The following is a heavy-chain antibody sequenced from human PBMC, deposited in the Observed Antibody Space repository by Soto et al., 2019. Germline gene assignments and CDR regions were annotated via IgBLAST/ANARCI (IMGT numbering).Heavy chain of an antibody. D-gene: IGHD6-13*01. CDR3: ARSPSIAAAGTH. V-gene: IGHV3-30-3*01. J-gene: IGHJ4*02. Sequence: QVQLVESGGGVVQPGRSLRLSCAASGFTFSSYAMHWVRQAPGKGLEWVAVISYDGSNKYYADSVKGRFTISRDNSKNTLYLQMNRLRAEDTAVYYCARSPSIAAAGTHWGQGTLVTVSS. CDR2: ISYDGSNK. CDR1: GFTFSSYA.